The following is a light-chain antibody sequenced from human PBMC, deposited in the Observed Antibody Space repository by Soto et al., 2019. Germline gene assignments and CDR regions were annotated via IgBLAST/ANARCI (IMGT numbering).Light chain of an antibody. Sequence: IVLTQSPGTLSLSPGERVTLACRASQSVTTRLAWYQHKPGQAPTLLMSGASNRASGVPVRFSGSGSGTDFTLTITRLEPEDFALYYCQQDGGSPITFGLGKRLEIK. J-gene: IGKJ5*01. CDR3: QQDGGSPIT. V-gene: IGKV3-20*01. CDR2: GAS. CDR1: QSVTTR.